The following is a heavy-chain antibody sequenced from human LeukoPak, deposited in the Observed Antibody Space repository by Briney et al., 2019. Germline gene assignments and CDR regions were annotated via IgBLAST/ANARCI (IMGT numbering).Heavy chain of an antibody. CDR1: GFTFSRYA. CDR2: ISSNGGST. Sequence: GGSLRLSCSASGFTFSRYAMHWVRQAPGKGLEYVSAISSNGGSTYYADSVKGRFTISRDNSKNTLYLQMSSLRAGDTAVYYCARDFVAYDSSGYPPFVDYWGQGTLVTVSS. CDR3: ARDFVAYDSSGYPPFVDY. D-gene: IGHD3-22*01. V-gene: IGHV3-64D*06. J-gene: IGHJ4*02.